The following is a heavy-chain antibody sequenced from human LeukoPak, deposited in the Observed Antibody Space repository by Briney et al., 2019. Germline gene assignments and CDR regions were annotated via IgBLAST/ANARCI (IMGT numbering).Heavy chain of an antibody. CDR1: GGSITSDY. D-gene: IGHD5-12*01. Sequence: PSETLSLTCTVSGGSITSDYWSWIRQPPGKGLEWIGYIYYSGGTKYNPSLKSRVTISVDPSKKQFSLKLSSVTAADTALYYCARGYSGYESPCDYWGQGTLVTVSS. CDR2: IYYSGGT. CDR3: ARGYSGYESPCDY. V-gene: IGHV4-59*01. J-gene: IGHJ4*02.